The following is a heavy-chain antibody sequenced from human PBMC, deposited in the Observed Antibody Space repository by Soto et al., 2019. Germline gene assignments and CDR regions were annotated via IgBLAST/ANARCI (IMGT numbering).Heavy chain of an antibody. D-gene: IGHD6-13*01. CDR3: ARQAAAPGIDLWFDP. Sequence: SETLSLTCNVSGGSISSSRSYWAWLRQPPGKELEWIANIFYAGNTFYNPSLKSRVTVSVDTSKNQFSLKLDSVTAADTAVYYCARQAAAPGIDLWFDPWGQGTRVTVSS. CDR1: GGSISSSRSY. J-gene: IGHJ5*02. CDR2: IFYAGNT. V-gene: IGHV4-39*01.